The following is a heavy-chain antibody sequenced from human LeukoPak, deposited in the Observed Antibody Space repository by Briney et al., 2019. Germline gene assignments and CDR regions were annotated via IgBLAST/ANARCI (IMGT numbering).Heavy chain of an antibody. CDR1: GFPFSSYW. J-gene: IGHJ4*02. CDR3: ARARRRTVTTPLDY. Sequence: GGSLRLSCAASGFPFSSYWMSWVRQAPGKGREWVANIKQDGSDKYYVDSVKGRFTISRDNDKNSLYLQMNSLRAEDTAVYYCARARRRTVTTPLDYWGQGTLVTVSS. D-gene: IGHD4-11*01. V-gene: IGHV3-7*01. CDR2: IKQDGSDK.